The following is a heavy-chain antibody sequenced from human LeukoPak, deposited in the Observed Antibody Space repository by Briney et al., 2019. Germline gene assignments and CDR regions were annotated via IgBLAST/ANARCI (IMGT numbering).Heavy chain of an antibody. J-gene: IGHJ5*02. CDR3: AREKVDCSSTSCYTTWFDP. V-gene: IGHV4-4*07. D-gene: IGHD2-2*02. CDR1: GGSISSYY. Sequence: SETLSLTCTVSGGSISSYYWSWIRQPPGKGLEWIGRIYTSGSTNYNPSLKSRVTMSVDTSKNQFSLKLSSVTAADTAVYYCAREKVDCSSTSCYTTWFDPWGQGTLVTVSS. CDR2: IYTSGST.